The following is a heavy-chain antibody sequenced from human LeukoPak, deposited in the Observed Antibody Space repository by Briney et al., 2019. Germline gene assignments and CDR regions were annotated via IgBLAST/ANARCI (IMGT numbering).Heavy chain of an antibody. CDR1: GSTSGSHT. D-gene: IGHD6-19*01. J-gene: IGHJ4*02. CDR2: IRTDGSSI. Sequence: GGPEMLSSTPPGSTSGSHTMHWVRHAPGKGPVSMAFIRTDGSSIQYADSVKGRFTISRDNSKTTLSLQMNSLRVEDTAVYYCAKVLHNGWGPFDYWGQGTLVTVSS. CDR3: AKVLHNGWGPFDY. V-gene: IGHV3-30*02.